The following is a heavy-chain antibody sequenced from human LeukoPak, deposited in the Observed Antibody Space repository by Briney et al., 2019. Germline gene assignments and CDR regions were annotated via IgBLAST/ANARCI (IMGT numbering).Heavy chain of an antibody. V-gene: IGHV5-51*01. CDR1: GYSFTSYW. Sequence: GESLQISCKGSGYSFTSYWIGWVRPMPGKGLEWMGIIYPGDSDTRYSPSFQGQVTISADKSISTAYLQWSSLKASDTAMYYCARVVHSSSWYVGIDYWGQGTLVTVSS. CDR2: IYPGDSDT. CDR3: ARVVHSSSWYVGIDY. D-gene: IGHD6-13*01. J-gene: IGHJ4*02.